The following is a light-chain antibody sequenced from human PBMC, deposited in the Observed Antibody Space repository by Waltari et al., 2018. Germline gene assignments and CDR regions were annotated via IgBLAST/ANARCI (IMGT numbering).Light chain of an antibody. CDR2: EVS. CDR3: SSFTSKKTAV. Sequence: QSALTQPASVSGSPGQSITISCTGTRSDVGGYNYVSWYQQHPGKAPKLMIYEVSNRPSGVSNRFSGSKSGNTASLTISGLQAEDEADYYCSSFTSKKTAVFGGGTKLTVL. CDR1: RSDVGGYNY. J-gene: IGLJ2*01. V-gene: IGLV2-14*01.